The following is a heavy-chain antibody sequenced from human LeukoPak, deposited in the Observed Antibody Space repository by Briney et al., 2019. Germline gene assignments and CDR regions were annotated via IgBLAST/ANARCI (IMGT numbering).Heavy chain of an antibody. V-gene: IGHV1-18*01. D-gene: IGHD4-17*01. J-gene: IGHJ4*02. CDR1: GYTFTNFG. Sequence: ASVKVSCKASGYTFTNFGISWVRQAPGQGLEWMGWISAYNGNTNYAQRLQGRVTMTTDTSTSTAYMELRSPRSDDTAVYYCARDRDYGDYNTQDLFVYWGQGTLVTVSS. CDR2: ISAYNGNT. CDR3: ARDRDYGDYNTQDLFVY.